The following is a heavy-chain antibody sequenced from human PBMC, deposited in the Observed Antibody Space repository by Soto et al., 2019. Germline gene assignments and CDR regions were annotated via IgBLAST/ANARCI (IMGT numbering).Heavy chain of an antibody. CDR2: ISYDGSDK. V-gene: IGHV3-30*18. CDR1: GFTFSSYG. CDR3: AKDYDCWSGYPTLRNRLDP. Sequence: GSLRLSCAASGFTFSSYGMHWFRQSPGKGLEWVAVISYDGSDKYYADSVKGRFTISRDNSKKTVYLEMNSLRTEDTAVYYCAKDYDCWSGYPTLRNRLDPWGQGTLVTVSS. D-gene: IGHD3-3*01. J-gene: IGHJ5*02.